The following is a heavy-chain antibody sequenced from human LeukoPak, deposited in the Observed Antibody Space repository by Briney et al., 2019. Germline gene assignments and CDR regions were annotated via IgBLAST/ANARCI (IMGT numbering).Heavy chain of an antibody. V-gene: IGHV4-59*01. CDR3: ARGVHYVDTAMAGFDY. D-gene: IGHD5-18*01. J-gene: IGHJ4*02. CDR2: IYYSGST. CDR1: GGSISSYY. Sequence: SETLSLTCTVSGGSISSYYWSWIRQPPGKGLEWIGYIYYSGSTNYNPSLKSRVTISVDTSKNQFSLKLSSVTAADTAVYYCARGVHYVDTAMAGFDYWGQGTLVTVSS.